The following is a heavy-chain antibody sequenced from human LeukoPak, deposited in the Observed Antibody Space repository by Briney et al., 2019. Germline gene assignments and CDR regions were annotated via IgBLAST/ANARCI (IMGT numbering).Heavy chain of an antibody. J-gene: IGHJ4*02. CDR1: GYTFTGYY. V-gene: IGHV1-2*02. CDR2: INPHSGGT. Sequence: ASVKVSCKASGYTFTGYYMHWVRQAPGQGLEWMGWINPHSGGTNSAQKFQGRVTMTRDTSISTAYMELSSLRSDDTAVYYCARLSEQLVQVYYFDSWGQGTLVTVSS. D-gene: IGHD1/OR15-1a*01. CDR3: ARLSEQLVQVYYFDS.